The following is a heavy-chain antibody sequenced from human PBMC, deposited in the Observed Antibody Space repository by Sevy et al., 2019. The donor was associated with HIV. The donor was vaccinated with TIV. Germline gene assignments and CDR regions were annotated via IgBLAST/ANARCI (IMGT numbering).Heavy chain of an antibody. CDR2: INTNTGNP. CDR3: ARGECSSSSCYYYYGMDV. D-gene: IGHD2-2*01. CDR1: GYTFTSYV. V-gene: IGHV7-4-1*02. J-gene: IGHJ6*02. Sequence: ASVKVSCKASGYTFTSYVMNWVRQAPGQGLEWMGWINTNTGNPTYAQGFRGRFVFSLDTSVSTAYLQISSLKGEDTAVYYCARGECSSSSCYYYYGMDVWGQGATVTVSS.